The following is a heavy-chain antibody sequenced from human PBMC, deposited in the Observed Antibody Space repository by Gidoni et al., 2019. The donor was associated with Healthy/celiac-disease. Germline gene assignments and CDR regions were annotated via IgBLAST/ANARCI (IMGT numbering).Heavy chain of an antibody. CDR2: IYWDDDK. V-gene: IGHV2-5*02. J-gene: IGHJ5*02. CDR3: AHSIRGYNYGSLEWLLADYFDP. CDR1: GFSLSTCGVG. Sequence: QITLKESGPTLVKSTQTLTLTCTFSGFSLSTCGVGVGRTRHPPGKALEWLALIYWDDDKRYSPSLKSRLTITKDTSKNQVVLTMTNMDPVDTATYYCAHSIRGYNYGSLEWLLADYFDPWGQGTLVTVSS. D-gene: IGHD5-18*01.